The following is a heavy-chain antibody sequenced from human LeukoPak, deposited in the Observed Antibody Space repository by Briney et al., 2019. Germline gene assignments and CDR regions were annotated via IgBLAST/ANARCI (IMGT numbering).Heavy chain of an antibody. D-gene: IGHD4-23*01. CDR2: IYYSGST. V-gene: IGHV4-30-4*01. J-gene: IGHJ3*02. Sequence: SQTLSLTCTVSGGSISSGDYYWSWIRQPPGKGLEWIGYIYYSGSTYYSPSLKSRVTISVDTSKNQFSLKLSSVTAADAAVYYCARAHNYGGNPDDAFDIWGQGTMVTVSS. CDR1: GGSISSGDYY. CDR3: ARAHNYGGNPDDAFDI.